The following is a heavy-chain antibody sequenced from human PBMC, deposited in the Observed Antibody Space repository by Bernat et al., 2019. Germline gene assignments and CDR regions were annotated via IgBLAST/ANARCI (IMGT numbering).Heavy chain of an antibody. Sequence: QGELVQSGTEMKKLGASVRVSCKAPGFIFTSNGFAWVRQAPGQGLEWMGRVSAYNGDTQYAQKFQGRGLMTTDSSTTTAYMELKNLRSDDTAVDFCATTSVSLYWYFDLWGRGTLVTVSS. CDR1: GFIFTSNG. J-gene: IGHJ2*01. CDR3: ATTSVSLYWYFDL. V-gene: IGHV1-18*01. CDR2: VSAYNGDT.